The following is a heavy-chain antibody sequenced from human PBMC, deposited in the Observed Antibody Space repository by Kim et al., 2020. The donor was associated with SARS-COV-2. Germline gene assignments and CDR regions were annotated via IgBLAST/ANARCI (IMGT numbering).Heavy chain of an antibody. V-gene: IGHV1-8*01. CDR1: GGTRTDNE. CDR3: TRGGRVARGVIQPDY. D-gene: IGHD3-10*01. J-gene: IGHJ4*02. Sequence: ASVKVSCKAAGGTRTDNEIKWTRKATRQRIQARRWKKPNKQNTSPPHKCQGRHTMTRHTSINTAFMELSSLRFEDTAVYYCTRGGRVARGVIQPDYWGQGTLVTVSS. CDR2: KKPNKQNT.